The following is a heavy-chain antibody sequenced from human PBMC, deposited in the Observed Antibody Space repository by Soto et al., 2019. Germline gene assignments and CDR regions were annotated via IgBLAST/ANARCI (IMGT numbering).Heavy chain of an antibody. V-gene: IGHV4-39*07. D-gene: IGHD3-10*01. J-gene: IGHJ4*02. CDR2: IYYSGST. Sequence: ALLPLSLPCSVADGSISSSSYYWGWNRQPPGKGLEWIGSIYYSGSTYYNPSLKSRVTISVDTSKNQFSLKLSSVTAADTAVYYCARGSHLAITMVRGVREARFDYWGQGTLVTVSS. CDR3: ARGSHLAITMVRGVREARFDY. CDR1: DGSISSSSYY.